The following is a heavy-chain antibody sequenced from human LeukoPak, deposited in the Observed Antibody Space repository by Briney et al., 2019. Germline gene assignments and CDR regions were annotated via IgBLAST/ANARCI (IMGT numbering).Heavy chain of an antibody. D-gene: IGHD2-2*01. Sequence: GGSLRLSCAASGSTLSSYGVHWVRQAPGKGLEWVAFIRFDGSNENYADSVKGRFTISRDTSKNTLYLQMNSLRAEDTAVYYCATYSSSNDREFQYWGQGTLVTVSS. CDR1: GSTLSSYG. J-gene: IGHJ1*01. CDR3: ATYSSSNDREFQY. CDR2: IRFDGSNE. V-gene: IGHV3-30*02.